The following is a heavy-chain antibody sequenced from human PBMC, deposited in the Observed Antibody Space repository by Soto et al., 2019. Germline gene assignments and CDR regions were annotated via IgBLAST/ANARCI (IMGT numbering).Heavy chain of an antibody. D-gene: IGHD2-8*01. J-gene: IGHJ4*02. Sequence: DVQLLESGGGLVQPEGSLRLSCAASGFTFSSYAMGWVRQGPGKGLEWVAVVSIGGSTHYADSVRGRFTISRDNSKNTLSLQMNSLKAEDTAVYFCAKRHGAGGHFDYWGQGALVTVSS. CDR2: VSIGGST. V-gene: IGHV3-23*01. CDR3: AKRHGAGGHFDY. CDR1: GFTFSSYA.